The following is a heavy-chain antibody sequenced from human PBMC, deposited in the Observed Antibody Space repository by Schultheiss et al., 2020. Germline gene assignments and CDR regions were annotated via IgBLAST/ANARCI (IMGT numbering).Heavy chain of an antibody. Sequence: SVKVSCKASGGTFSSYTISWVRQAPGQGLEWMGRIIPIVGIGDNVQKFQGRLSITADKSTSTAYMELTSLRSEDTAVYYCATRLDYYEHPWGQGTLVTVSS. CDR2: IIPIVGIG. CDR3: ATRLDYYEHP. D-gene: IGHD3-22*01. J-gene: IGHJ5*02. V-gene: IGHV1-69*02. CDR1: GGTFSSYT.